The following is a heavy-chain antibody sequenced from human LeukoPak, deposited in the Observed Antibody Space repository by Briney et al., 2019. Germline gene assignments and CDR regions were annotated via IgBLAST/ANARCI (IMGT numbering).Heavy chain of an antibody. CDR3: AKAGSRSWYSFDY. V-gene: IGHV1-2*06. CDR2: IDTNSGGT. CDR1: AYSLTGHY. J-gene: IGHJ4*02. D-gene: IGHD6-13*01. Sequence: ASVKVSCKASAYSLTGHYMHWVRQAPGQGLERMGRIDTNSGGTNYAQKFQGGVTMTRDTSISTIYVELSSLTSDDTAVYYCAKAGSRSWYSFDYWGQGTLVTVSS.